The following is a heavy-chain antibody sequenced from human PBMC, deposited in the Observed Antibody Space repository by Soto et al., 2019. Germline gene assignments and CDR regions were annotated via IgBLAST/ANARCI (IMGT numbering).Heavy chain of an antibody. CDR2: IYPGDSDT. CDR1: GYSFTSYW. V-gene: IGHV5-51*01. D-gene: IGHD3-10*01. CDR3: AGGGVRGVITRTRDYYGMDV. Sequence: GETLKISCNGSGYSFTSYWIGWVRQMPGKGLEWMGIIYPGDSDTRYSPSFQGQVTLSADKSISTAYLQWSSLKASDTAMYYCAGGGVRGVITRTRDYYGMDVWGQGTTVTVSS. J-gene: IGHJ6*02.